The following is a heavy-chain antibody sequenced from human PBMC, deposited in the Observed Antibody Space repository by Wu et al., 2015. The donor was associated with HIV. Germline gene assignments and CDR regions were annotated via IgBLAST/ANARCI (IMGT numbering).Heavy chain of an antibody. CDR3: ATSYYGSGSYPTFYYYYAMDV. CDR2: MNSNSGKT. Sequence: QVQLVQSGAEVKKPGASVKVSCQASGYTITTYDFNWVRQAPGQGLEWMGWMNSNSGKTGYGQKFQGRVAMTRNISTRTAYMELSGLKSEDTAVYYCATSYYGSGSYPTFYYYYAMDVWGQGTSVTVSS. J-gene: IGHJ6*02. V-gene: IGHV1-8*01. D-gene: IGHD3-10*01. CDR1: GYTITTYD.